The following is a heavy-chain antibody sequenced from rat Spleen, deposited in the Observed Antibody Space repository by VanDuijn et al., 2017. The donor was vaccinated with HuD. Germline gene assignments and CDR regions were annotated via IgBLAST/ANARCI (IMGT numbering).Heavy chain of an antibody. D-gene: IGHD1-6*01. CDR1: GFSVTSYH. CDR3: ARHDYYFDY. V-gene: IGHV2-61*01. CDR2: IWRGGST. Sequence: QVRLQESGPRLVQPSQTLSVTCTVSGFSVTSYHVSWVRQPPGKGLEWLGAIWRGGSTDYNSALKSRLSISRDTSKNQVFLKMNSLQTYDTGTYFCARHDYYFDYWGQGVMVTVSS. J-gene: IGHJ2*01.